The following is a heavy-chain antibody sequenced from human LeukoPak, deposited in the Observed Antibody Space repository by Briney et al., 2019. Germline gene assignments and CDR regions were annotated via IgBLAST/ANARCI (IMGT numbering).Heavy chain of an antibody. D-gene: IGHD3-10*01. V-gene: IGHV3-30*18. CDR1: GFTFSSYG. CDR2: ISYDGSNK. CDR3: AKDYLGAPAYYYYGMDV. Sequence: GRSLRLSCAASGFTFSSYGMHWVRQAPGKGLEWVAVISYDGSNKYYADSVKGRFTISRDNSKNSLYLQMNSLRAEDTAVYYCAKDYLGAPAYYYYGMDVWGKGTTVTVSS. J-gene: IGHJ6*04.